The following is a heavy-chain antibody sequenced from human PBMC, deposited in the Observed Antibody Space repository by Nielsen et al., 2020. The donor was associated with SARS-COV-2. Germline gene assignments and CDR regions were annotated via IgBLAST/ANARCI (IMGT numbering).Heavy chain of an antibody. CDR1: GFALSAYG. V-gene: IGHV3-48*02. Sequence: GGCLRLSCTASGFALSAYGMDWVRQVPGRGLEWLAHIRMSDGATQYADSVRGRFTISRDNAKNSLYLQMNSLRDEDTAVYFCAKELEVCCHYMDVWGKGTTVTVSS. D-gene: IGHD5/OR15-5a*01. CDR3: AKELEVCCHYMDV. J-gene: IGHJ6*03. CDR2: IRMSDGAT.